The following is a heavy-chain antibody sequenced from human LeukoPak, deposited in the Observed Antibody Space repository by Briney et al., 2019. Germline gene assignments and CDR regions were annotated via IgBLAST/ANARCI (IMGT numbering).Heavy chain of an antibody. J-gene: IGHJ5*02. CDR3: ARSANWFDP. CDR2: IYYSGST. CDR1: AGSISSYY. Sequence: SETLSLTCTVSAGSISSYYWSWIRQPPGKGLEWIGYIYYSGSTNYNPSLKSRVTISVDTSKNQFSLKLSSVTAADTAVYYCARSANWFDPWGQGTLVTVSS. V-gene: IGHV4-59*01.